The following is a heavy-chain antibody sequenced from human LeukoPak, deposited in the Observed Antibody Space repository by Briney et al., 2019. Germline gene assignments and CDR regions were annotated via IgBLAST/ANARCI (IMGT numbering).Heavy chain of an antibody. V-gene: IGHV4-61*01. Sequence: SETLSLTCTVSGGSVSSDSYYWSWIRQPPGKGLEWIGYIYYSGSTNYNPSLKSRVTISVDTSKNQFSLKLSSVTAADTAVYYCARTPVYSYTDYWGQGTLVTVSS. D-gene: IGHD5-18*01. CDR1: GGSVSSDSYY. CDR2: IYYSGST. CDR3: ARTPVYSYTDY. J-gene: IGHJ4*02.